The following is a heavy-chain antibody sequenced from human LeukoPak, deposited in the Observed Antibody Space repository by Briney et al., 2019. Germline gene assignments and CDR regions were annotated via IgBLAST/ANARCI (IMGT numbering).Heavy chain of an antibody. CDR2: VTGRGVAT. V-gene: IGHV3-23*01. CDR1: GFAFSSYA. J-gene: IGHJ4*01. Sequence: TGGSLRLACADSGFAFSSYALAWVRQAPGKGLEWVSAVTGRGVATHYADSVKGRFTTSRDNSKKTMYLQMNSLRAEDTAIYYCASDPNGDYVGALGFWGRGTLVTASS. D-gene: IGHD4-17*01. CDR3: ASDPNGDYVGALGF.